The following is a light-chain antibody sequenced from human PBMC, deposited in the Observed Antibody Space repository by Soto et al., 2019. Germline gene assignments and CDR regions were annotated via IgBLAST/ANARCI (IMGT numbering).Light chain of an antibody. CDR1: QAISTW. CDR2: SAS. Sequence: DIQITQSPSSVSASVGDRVTITSRASQAISTWLAWYQQNPGKAPKLLIYSASNLQSGVPSRFSGSGSGTDFTLTISSLQPEDFATYYCQQANSFPRTFGQGTKVEIK. CDR3: QQANSFPRT. J-gene: IGKJ1*01. V-gene: IGKV1D-12*01.